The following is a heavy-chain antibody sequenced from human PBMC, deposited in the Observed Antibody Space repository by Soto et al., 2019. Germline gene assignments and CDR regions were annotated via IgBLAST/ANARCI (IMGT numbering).Heavy chain of an antibody. D-gene: IGHD5-12*01. CDR3: ARWLGLSGYDRISYFDY. CDR2: INHSGST. CDR1: GGSFSGYY. V-gene: IGHV4-34*01. Sequence: QVQLQQWGAGLLKPSETLSLTCAVYGGSFSGYYWSWIRQPPGKGLEWIGEINHSGSTNYIPSLKSRVTISVDTSKNQFSLKLSSVTAADTAVYYCARWLGLSGYDRISYFDYWGQGTLVTVSS. J-gene: IGHJ4*02.